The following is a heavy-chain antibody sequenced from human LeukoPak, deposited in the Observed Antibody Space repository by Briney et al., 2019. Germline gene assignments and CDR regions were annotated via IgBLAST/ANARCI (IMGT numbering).Heavy chain of an antibody. J-gene: IGHJ3*02. CDR3: ARGLMIFGAVNDAFDI. Sequence: ASVKVSCKASGYTFTNYYINWVRQATGQGLEWMGWMDPNSDNTGYAQEFQGRVTITRNTSTSTSYMELTSLRSEDTAVYYCARGLMIFGAVNDAFDIWGQGTMVTVSS. CDR2: MDPNSDNT. CDR1: GYTFTNYY. V-gene: IGHV1-8*03. D-gene: IGHD3-3*01.